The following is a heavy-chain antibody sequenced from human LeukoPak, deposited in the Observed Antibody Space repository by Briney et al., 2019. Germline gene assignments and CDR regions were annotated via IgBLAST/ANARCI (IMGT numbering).Heavy chain of an antibody. D-gene: IGHD6-13*01. V-gene: IGHV4-61*02. J-gene: IGHJ2*01. CDR3: ARILIKYSSSWFPTSTGDWYFDL. CDR1: GGSISSGSYY. Sequence: SETLSLTCTVSGGSISSGSYYWSWIRQPAGKGLEWIGRIYTSGSTNYNPSLKSRVTISVDTSKNQFSLKLGSVTAADTAVYYCARILIKYSSSWFPTSTGDWYFDLWGRGTLVTVSS. CDR2: IYTSGST.